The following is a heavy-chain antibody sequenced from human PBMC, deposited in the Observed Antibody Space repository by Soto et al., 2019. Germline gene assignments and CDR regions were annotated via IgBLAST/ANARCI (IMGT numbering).Heavy chain of an antibody. CDR1: GFTFSSYW. J-gene: IGHJ6*02. Sequence: EVQLVESGGGLVQTGGSLRLSCAASGFTFSSYWMHWVRQAPGKGLVWVSRINSDGSSTSYADSVKGRFTISRDNAKNTLYLQMNSLRAEDTAVYYCARVYCTNGVCYHLNYYGMDVWGQGTTVTVSS. D-gene: IGHD2-8*01. CDR2: INSDGSST. V-gene: IGHV3-74*01. CDR3: ARVYCTNGVCYHLNYYGMDV.